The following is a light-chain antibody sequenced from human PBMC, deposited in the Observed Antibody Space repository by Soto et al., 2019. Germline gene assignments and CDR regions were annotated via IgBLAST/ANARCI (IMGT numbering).Light chain of an antibody. CDR1: QSVSNN. Sequence: EIVLTQSPATLSASPGERATLSCRASQSVSNNVAWYQQKPGQAPRLLIYGASTRATGIPARISGSGSGTDFTLTISRLEPEDFAVYYCQQYGSSGTFGQGTKVDIK. CDR3: QQYGSSGT. J-gene: IGKJ1*01. V-gene: IGKV3-20*01. CDR2: GAS.